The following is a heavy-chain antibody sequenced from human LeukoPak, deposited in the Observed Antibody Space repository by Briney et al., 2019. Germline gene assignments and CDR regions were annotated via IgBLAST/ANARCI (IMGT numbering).Heavy chain of an antibody. CDR1: GYTFTGYY. CDR3: ARAPPWFGESTLGN. D-gene: IGHD3-10*01. CDR2: INPNSGGT. V-gene: IGHV1-2*02. Sequence: ASVKVSCKASGYTFTGYYMHWVRQAPGQGVDWMGWINPNSGGTNYAQKFQGRVTMTRDTSISTAYMELSRLRSDDTAVYYCARAPPWFGESTLGNWGQGTLVTVSS. J-gene: IGHJ4*02.